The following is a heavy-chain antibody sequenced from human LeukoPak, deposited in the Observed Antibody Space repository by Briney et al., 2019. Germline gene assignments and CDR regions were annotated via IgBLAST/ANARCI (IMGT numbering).Heavy chain of an antibody. CDR2: IKHVGSEK. V-gene: IGHV3-7*01. J-gene: IGHJ6*03. Sequence: ARSLRLSCAASGFTFSIFWISWVRQAPGKWLGLGANIKHVGSEKYYLESVKGRFTISRDNAKNSMFLQMSSLRAEDTAVYYCARLGYYYYMDVWGKGTTVTVSS. CDR3: ARLGYYYYMDV. D-gene: IGHD3-16*01. CDR1: GFTFSIFW.